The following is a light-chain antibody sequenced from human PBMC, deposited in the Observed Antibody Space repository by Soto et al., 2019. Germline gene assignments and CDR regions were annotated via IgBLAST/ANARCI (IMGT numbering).Light chain of an antibody. V-gene: IGLV2-8*01. CDR2: EVS. Sequence: QSVLTQPPSASGSPGQSVTISCTGTSRDVGGYNYVSWYQQHPGKAPKLMIYEVSKRPSGVPDRFSGSKSGNTASLTVSGLQAEDEADYYCSSYAGSNLGVFGTGTKLTVL. J-gene: IGLJ1*01. CDR3: SSYAGSNLGV. CDR1: SRDVGGYNY.